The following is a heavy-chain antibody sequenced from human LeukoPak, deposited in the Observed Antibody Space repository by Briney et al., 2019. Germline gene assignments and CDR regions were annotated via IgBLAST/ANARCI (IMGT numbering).Heavy chain of an antibody. D-gene: IGHD1-1*01. CDR1: GFSFSDSV. J-gene: IGHJ6*02. CDR2: IWYDGSNK. Sequence: GGSLRLSCVASGFSFSDSVIHWVRQAPGKGLEWVAVIWYDGSNKYYADSVKGRFTISRDNSKNTLYLQMNSLRAEDTAVYYCARVGLEPYYGMDVWGQGTTVTVSS. CDR3: ARVGLEPYYGMDV. V-gene: IGHV3-33*08.